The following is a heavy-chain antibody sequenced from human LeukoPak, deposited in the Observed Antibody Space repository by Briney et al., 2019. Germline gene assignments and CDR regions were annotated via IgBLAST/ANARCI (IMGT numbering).Heavy chain of an antibody. CDR2: INHSGST. Sequence: PSETLSLTCAVYGGSFSGYYWSWIRQPPGKGLEWIGEINHSGSTNYNPSLKSRVTISVDTSKNQFSLKLSSVTAADTAVYYCARGWMITFGGVTAIDAFDIWGQGTMVTVSS. D-gene: IGHD3-16*02. V-gene: IGHV4-34*01. CDR1: GGSFSGYY. CDR3: ARGWMITFGGVTAIDAFDI. J-gene: IGHJ3*02.